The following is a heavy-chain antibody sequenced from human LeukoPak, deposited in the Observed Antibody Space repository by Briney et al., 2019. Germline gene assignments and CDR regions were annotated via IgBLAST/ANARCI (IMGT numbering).Heavy chain of an antibody. CDR1: GFTFSSYG. CDR3: ARDCYGSGSYATGSDY. V-gene: IGHV3-48*01. J-gene: IGHJ4*02. Sequence: GGSLRLSCAASGFTFSSYGMNWVRQAPGKGLEWVSYISSSSSTIYYADSVKGRFTISRDNAKNSLYLQMNSLRAEDTAVYYCARDCYGSGSYATGSDYWGQGTLVTVSS. D-gene: IGHD3-10*01. CDR2: ISSSSSTI.